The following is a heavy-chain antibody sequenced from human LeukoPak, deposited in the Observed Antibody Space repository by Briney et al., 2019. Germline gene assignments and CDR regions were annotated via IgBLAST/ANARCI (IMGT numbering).Heavy chain of an antibody. D-gene: IGHD3/OR15-3a*01. CDR3: ARDQYDTWSRRGNFDS. CDR1: GFTFSSYS. V-gene: IGHV3-21*04. J-gene: IGHJ4*02. CDR2: ISSSSSYI. Sequence: GGSLRLSCAASGFTFSSYSMNWVRPAPGKGLEWVSSISSSSSYIYYADSVKGRFTISRDNAKNSLYLQMNSLRAEDTAVFYCARDQYDTWSRRGNFDSWGQGTLVIVSS.